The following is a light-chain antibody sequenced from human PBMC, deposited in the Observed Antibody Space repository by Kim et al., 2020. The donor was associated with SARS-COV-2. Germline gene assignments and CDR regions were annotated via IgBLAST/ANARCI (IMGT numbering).Light chain of an antibody. CDR1: QSVASNH. J-gene: IGKJ2*01. V-gene: IGKV3-20*01. Sequence: EIVLTQSPGTLSLSPGERATLSCRASQSVASNHLAWFQQKPGQAPRLLIYGTSSRATGIPDRFSASESGTDFTLTISRLEPEDFAVYYCQQYDRSTYTFGQGTKLEIK. CDR2: GTS. CDR3: QQYDRSTYT.